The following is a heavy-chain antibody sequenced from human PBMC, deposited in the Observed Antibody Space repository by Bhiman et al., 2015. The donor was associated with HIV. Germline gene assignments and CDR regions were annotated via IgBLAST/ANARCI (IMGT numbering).Heavy chain of an antibody. D-gene: IGHD2-2*01. Sequence: QVQLVESGGGVVQPGRSLRLSCAASGFIFSSYTMHWVRQAPGKGLEWVAVISNDESTKYYADSVKGRFTISRDNSKNTLYLQMNSLRAEDTAVYYCASSPAVVSAATWFDPWGQGTLVIVS. CDR3: ASSPAVVSAATWFDP. V-gene: IGHV3-30*04. CDR1: GFIFSSYT. J-gene: IGHJ5*02. CDR2: ISNDESTK.